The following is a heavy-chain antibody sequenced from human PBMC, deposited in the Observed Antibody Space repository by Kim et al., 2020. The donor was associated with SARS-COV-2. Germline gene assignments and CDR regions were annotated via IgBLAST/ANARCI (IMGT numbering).Heavy chain of an antibody. CDR2: ISNDGGDK. J-gene: IGHJ5*02. CDR3: ARASLLGPTYWFDP. D-gene: IGHD1-26*01. CDR1: GFTFSAYP. Sequence: GGSLRLSCAASGFTFSAYPLLWVRQAPGKGLEWVAVISNDGGDKYYADSAKGRFTVSRDNSKNTLYLQMNTLRADDTAVYFCARASLLGPTYWFDPWGQGTRVTVSS. V-gene: IGHV3-30*04.